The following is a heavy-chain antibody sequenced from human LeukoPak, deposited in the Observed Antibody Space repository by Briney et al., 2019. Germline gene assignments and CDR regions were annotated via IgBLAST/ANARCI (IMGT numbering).Heavy chain of an antibody. Sequence: SETLSLTCTVSGGSISSYYWSWIRQPPGKGLEWIGNIYYSGSTNYNPSLKSRVTISVDTSKNQFFLKLSSVTAADTAVYYCARTYYYDSSGYYYEYYFDYWGQGTLVTVSS. V-gene: IGHV4-59*08. J-gene: IGHJ4*02. CDR3: ARTYYYDSSGYYYEYYFDY. CDR2: IYYSGST. CDR1: GGSISSYY. D-gene: IGHD3-22*01.